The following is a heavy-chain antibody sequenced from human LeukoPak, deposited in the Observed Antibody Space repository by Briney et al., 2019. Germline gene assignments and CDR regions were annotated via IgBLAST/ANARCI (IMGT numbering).Heavy chain of an antibody. CDR1: GGSIRSYY. CDR3: ARLNIKNWNDVLGWFDP. CDR2: IYYSGSA. V-gene: IGHV4-59*08. D-gene: IGHD1-1*01. J-gene: IGHJ5*02. Sequence: PSETLSLTCTVSGGSIRSYYWDWIRQPPGKGLEWIGYIYYSGSANYNPSLKSRVTTSVDTSKNQFSLKLSSVTAADTAVYYCARLNIKNWNDVLGWFDPWGQGTLVTVSS.